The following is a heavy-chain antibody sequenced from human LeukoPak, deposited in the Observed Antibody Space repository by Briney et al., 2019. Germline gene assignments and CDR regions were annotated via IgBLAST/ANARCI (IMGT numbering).Heavy chain of an antibody. CDR3: AREYMITFGGVIVPPDY. Sequence: GGSLRLSCAASGFTFSSYGMHWVRQAPGKGLEWVAVIWYDGSNKYYADSVKGRFTISRDNSKNTLYLQMNSLRAEDTAVYYCAREYMITFGGVIVPPDYWGQGTLVTVSS. CDR1: GFTFSSYG. CDR2: IWYDGSNK. J-gene: IGHJ4*02. D-gene: IGHD3-16*02. V-gene: IGHV3-33*01.